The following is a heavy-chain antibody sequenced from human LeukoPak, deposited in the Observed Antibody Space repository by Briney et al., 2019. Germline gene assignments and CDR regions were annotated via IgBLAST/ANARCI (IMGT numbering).Heavy chain of an antibody. D-gene: IGHD5-18*01. CDR2: IYYSGST. CDR1: GGSISSYY. CDR3: ARGPTAMVTHFDY. V-gene: IGHV4-59*01. Sequence: SETLSLTCTVSGGSISSYYWSWIRQPPGKGLEWIGYIYYSGSTNYNPSLKSRVTISVDTSKNQFSLKLSSVTAADTAVYYCARGPTAMVTHFDYWGQGTLVTVSS. J-gene: IGHJ4*02.